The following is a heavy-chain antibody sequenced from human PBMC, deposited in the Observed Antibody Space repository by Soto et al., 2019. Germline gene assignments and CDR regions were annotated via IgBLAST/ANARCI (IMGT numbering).Heavy chain of an antibody. CDR2: IKGDGSER. Sequence: GGSLRLSCAASGFTFSSYWMSWVRQAPGKGLVWVANIKGDGSERHYVDSVKGRFIISRDNAKNSLFLQMNSLRVEDTAVYYCARDGCTSASCDIYGMDVWGQGTTVTSP. V-gene: IGHV3-7*03. J-gene: IGHJ6*02. D-gene: IGHD2-2*02. CDR1: GFTFSSYW. CDR3: ARDGCTSASCDIYGMDV.